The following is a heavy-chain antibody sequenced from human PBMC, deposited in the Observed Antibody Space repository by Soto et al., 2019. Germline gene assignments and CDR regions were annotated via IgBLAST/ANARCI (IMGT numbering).Heavy chain of an antibody. J-gene: IGHJ3*02. CDR1: GFTFSSYG. CDR3: AKPMGIAAAGYYAFDI. CDR2: ISYDGSNK. D-gene: IGHD6-13*01. V-gene: IGHV3-30*18. Sequence: QVQLVESGGGVVQPGRSLRLSCAASGFTFSSYGMHWVRQAPGKGLGGVAVISYDGSNKYYADSVKGRFTISRDNSKNTLYLQMNSLRAEDTAVYYCAKPMGIAAAGYYAFDIWGQGTMVTVSS.